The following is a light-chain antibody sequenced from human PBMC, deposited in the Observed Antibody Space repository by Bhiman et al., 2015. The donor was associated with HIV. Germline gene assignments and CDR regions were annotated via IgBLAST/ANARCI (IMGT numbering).Light chain of an antibody. Sequence: QSALTQPASVSGSPGQSITISCTGTSSDVGGYNYVSWYQQHPGKAPKLLIYDVINRPSGVSNRFSGSKSGNTASLTISGLQAEDEADYHCSSLTSSLSYVFGIGTNVTVL. CDR1: SSDVGGYNY. CDR3: SSLTSSLSYV. J-gene: IGLJ1*01. V-gene: IGLV2-14*03. CDR2: DVI.